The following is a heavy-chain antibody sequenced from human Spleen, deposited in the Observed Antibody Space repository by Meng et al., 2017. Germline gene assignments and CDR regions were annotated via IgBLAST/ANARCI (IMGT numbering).Heavy chain of an antibody. CDR2: ISWDGGST. CDR3: AKGNKTPRTYCSGGSCYSLPDY. Sequence: GESLKISCAASGFTFDDYAMHWVRQAPGKGLEWVSLISWDGGSTYYADSVKGRFTISRDNSKNSLYLQMNSLRAEDTALYYCAKGNKTPRTYCSGGSCYSLPDYWGQGTLVTVSS. V-gene: IGHV3-43D*04. D-gene: IGHD2-15*01. CDR1: GFTFDDYA. J-gene: IGHJ4*02.